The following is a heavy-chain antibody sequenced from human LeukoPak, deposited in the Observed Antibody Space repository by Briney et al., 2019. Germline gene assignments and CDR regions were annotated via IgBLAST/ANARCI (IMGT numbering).Heavy chain of an antibody. V-gene: IGHV5-51*01. Sequence: GESLKISCKGSGYNFPNYWIGWVRQMPGKGLEWMGSIYPGDSHTRYSPSFQDQVTISVDKSISTAYLQWSSLKASDTAMYYCARGPYAYTSSATLGSYNWFDPWGQGSLVTVSS. CDR2: IYPGDSHT. D-gene: IGHD2-2*02. CDR1: GYNFPNYW. J-gene: IGHJ5*02. CDR3: ARGPYAYTSSATLGSYNWFDP.